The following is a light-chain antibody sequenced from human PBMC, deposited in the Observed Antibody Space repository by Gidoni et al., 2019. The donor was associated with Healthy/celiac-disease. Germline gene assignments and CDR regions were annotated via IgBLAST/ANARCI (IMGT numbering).Light chain of an antibody. CDR2: KAS. Sequence: DIQMTQSPSTLSASVGDRVTITCRASQSIRSWLAWYQQKPGKAPKLLIYKASSLESGVPSRFSCSGSGTEFTLTISSLQPDDFATYYCQQYNSYPWTFXQXTKVEIK. CDR3: QQYNSYPWT. V-gene: IGKV1-5*03. J-gene: IGKJ1*01. CDR1: QSIRSW.